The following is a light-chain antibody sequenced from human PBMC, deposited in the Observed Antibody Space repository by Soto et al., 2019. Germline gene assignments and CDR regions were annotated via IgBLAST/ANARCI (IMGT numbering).Light chain of an antibody. J-gene: IGKJ5*01. CDR1: QSVSSY. Sequence: EIVLTQSPATLSLSPGERATLSCRASQSVSSYLAWYQQKPGQAPRLLIYDASNRATGIPARFSGSGSGTDFTLTISSLETEDFAVYYCQQRSSWPPRITFGQGTRLETK. V-gene: IGKV3-11*01. CDR3: QQRSSWPPRIT. CDR2: DAS.